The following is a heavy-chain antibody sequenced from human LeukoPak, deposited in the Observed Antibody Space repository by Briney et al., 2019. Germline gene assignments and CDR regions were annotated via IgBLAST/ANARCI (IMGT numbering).Heavy chain of an antibody. CDR3: AREIAAAGIYYYYGMDV. CDR1: GFTFSSYW. J-gene: IGHJ6*02. D-gene: IGHD6-13*01. Sequence: GGSLRLSCAASGFTFSSYWMSWVRQAPGKGLEWVANIKQDGSEKYYVDSVKGRFTISRDNAKNSLYLQMNSLRAEDTAVYYCAREIAAAGIYYYYGMDVWGQGTTVTVSS. V-gene: IGHV3-7*01. CDR2: IKQDGSEK.